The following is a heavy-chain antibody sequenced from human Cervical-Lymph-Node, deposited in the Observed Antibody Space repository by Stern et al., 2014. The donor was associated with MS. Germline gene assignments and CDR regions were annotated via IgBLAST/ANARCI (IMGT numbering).Heavy chain of an antibody. Sequence: QVQLVQSGAEVKKPGASVKIFCKASGNTFTSYYMHWVRQAPGQGLEWMALSNRSDATADYAQNFRGRVTMTRDTTTSTVYLELSSVRSEDTAVYCCAGEGESLKNFDDWGQGTLVTVSS. J-gene: IGHJ4*02. CDR3: AGEGESLKNFDD. V-gene: IGHV1-46*01. CDR2: SNRSDATA. CDR1: GNTFTSYY.